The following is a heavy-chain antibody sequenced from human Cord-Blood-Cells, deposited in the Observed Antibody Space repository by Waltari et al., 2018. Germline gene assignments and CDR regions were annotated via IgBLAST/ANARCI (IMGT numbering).Heavy chain of an antibody. CDR3: ARGRGSITIFGVVIKNFDY. CDR1: GGTFTSYA. Sequence: QVQLVQSGAEVKKPGPSVKVSCKASGGTFTSYAISRVRHAPGQRLAWMGGIIPIFGTANYAQKFQGRVTITADKSTSTAYMELSSLRSEDTAVYYCARGRGSITIFGVVIKNFDYWGQGTLVTVSS. D-gene: IGHD3-3*01. J-gene: IGHJ4*02. V-gene: IGHV1-69*06. CDR2: IIPIFGTA.